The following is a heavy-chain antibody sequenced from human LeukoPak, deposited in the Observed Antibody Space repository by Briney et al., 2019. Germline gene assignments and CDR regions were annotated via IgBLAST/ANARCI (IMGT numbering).Heavy chain of an antibody. CDR1: GYSISSGYY. CDR3: AIDGPLRNFDY. V-gene: IGHV4-38-2*02. J-gene: IGHJ4*01. Sequence: SETLSLTCAVSGYSISSGYYWGWIRQPPGKGLEWIGSIYHSGSTYYNPSLKSRVTISVDTSKNQFSLKLSSVTAADTAVYYCAIDGPLRNFDYWGHGTLVTVCS. CDR2: IYHSGST.